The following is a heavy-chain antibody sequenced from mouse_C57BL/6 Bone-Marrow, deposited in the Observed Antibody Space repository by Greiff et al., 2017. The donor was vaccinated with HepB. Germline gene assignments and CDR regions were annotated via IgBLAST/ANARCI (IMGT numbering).Heavy chain of an antibody. Sequence: VQLQQSGAELARPGASVKLSCKASGYNFTSYGISWVKKRTGQGLEWIGEIYPRSGNTYYNEKFKGKATLTADKSSSTAYMELRSLTSEDSAVYFCARRNYDYDEGPWFAYWGQGTLVTVSA. J-gene: IGHJ3*01. V-gene: IGHV1-81*01. CDR3: ARRNYDYDEGPWFAY. CDR2: IYPRSGNT. D-gene: IGHD2-4*01. CDR1: GYNFTSYG.